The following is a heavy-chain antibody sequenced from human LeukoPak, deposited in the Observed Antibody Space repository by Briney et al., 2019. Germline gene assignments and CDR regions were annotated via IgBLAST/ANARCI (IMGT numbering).Heavy chain of an antibody. V-gene: IGHV1-8*03. CDR1: GYTFTSYD. J-gene: IGHJ4*02. CDR2: MNPNSGNT. D-gene: IGHD2-15*01. CDR3: ARAGYCRGGSCASRY. Sequence: GASVKVSCKASGYTFTSYDINWVRQATGQGLEWMGCMNPNSGNTGYAQKFQGRVTITRNTSISTAYMELSSLRSEDTAVYYCARAGYCRGGSCASRYWGQGTLVTVSS.